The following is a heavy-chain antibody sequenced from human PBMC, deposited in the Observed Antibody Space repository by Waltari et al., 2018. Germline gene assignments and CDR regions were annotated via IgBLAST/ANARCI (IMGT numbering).Heavy chain of an antibody. J-gene: IGHJ3*02. V-gene: IGHV7-4-1*02. D-gene: IGHD2-21*01. CDR3: AKSISHDAFDI. CDR1: GYTFTNYA. CDR2: FNTYTWNQ. Sequence: QVQLVQSGSELMKPGASVKVSCKASGYTFTNYAINWVKHAPGQGLEWMGWFNTYTWNQMYAQDFTGRCVFSLDTSVSTAYLQISSRKAEDTAVYYCAKSISHDAFDIWGQVTMVTVSS.